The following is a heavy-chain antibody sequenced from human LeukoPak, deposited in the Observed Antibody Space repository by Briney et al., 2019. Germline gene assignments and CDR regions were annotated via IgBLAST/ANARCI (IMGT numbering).Heavy chain of an antibody. V-gene: IGHV3-23*01. D-gene: IGHD2-2*01. CDR2: ISGYGGST. CDR3: AKRPDCSTTNCFRFEY. J-gene: IGHJ4*02. Sequence: GGSLRLSCAASGFTFSTYAMSWVRQAPGQGLEWVSSISGYGGSTYYAESVKGRFTISRDNSKNTLYLQMNSLRAEDTAVYYCAKRPDCSTTNCFRFEYWGQGTLVTVSS. CDR1: GFTFSTYA.